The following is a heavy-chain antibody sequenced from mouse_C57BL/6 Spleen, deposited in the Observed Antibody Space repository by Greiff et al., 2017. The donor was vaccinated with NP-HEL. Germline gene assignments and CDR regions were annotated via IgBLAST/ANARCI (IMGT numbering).Heavy chain of an antibody. V-gene: IGHV10-1*01. J-gene: IGHJ3*01. CDR2: IRSKSNNYAT. CDR3: VRQDYDH. CDR1: GFSFNTYA. D-gene: IGHD2-4*01. Sequence: GGGLVQPKGSLKLSCAASGFSFNTYAMNWVRQAPGKGLEWVARIRSKSNNYATYYADSVKDRFTISRDDSESMLYLQMNNLKTEDTAMYYCVRQDYDHWGQGTLVTVSA.